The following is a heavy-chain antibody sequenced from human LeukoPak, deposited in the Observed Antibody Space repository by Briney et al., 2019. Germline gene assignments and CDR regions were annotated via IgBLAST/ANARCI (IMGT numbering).Heavy chain of an antibody. CDR3: AKDSLMYYGSGSINWLDP. V-gene: IGHV3-23*01. J-gene: IGHJ5*02. Sequence: GGSLRLSCAASGFTFTSYAISWVRQAPGKGLEWVSAISGTGGSTYYADSVKGRFTISRDNSKNTLYLQMNSLRAEDTAVYYCAKDSLMYYGSGSINWLDPWGQGTLVTVSS. D-gene: IGHD3-10*01. CDR2: ISGTGGST. CDR1: GFTFTSYA.